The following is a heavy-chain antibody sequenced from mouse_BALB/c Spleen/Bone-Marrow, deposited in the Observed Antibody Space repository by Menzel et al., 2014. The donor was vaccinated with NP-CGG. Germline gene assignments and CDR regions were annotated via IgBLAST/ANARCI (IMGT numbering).Heavy chain of an antibody. D-gene: IGHD2-4*01. Sequence: VQLQQSGAELVKPGASVKLSCTASGFNIKDTYMHWVKQRPEQGLEWIGRIDPANGNTKYDPKFQGKATITADTSSNXAYLQLSSLTSEDTAVYYCAKYGGLRYAMDYWGQGTSVTVSS. CDR2: IDPANGNT. CDR1: GFNIKDTY. V-gene: IGHV14-3*02. CDR3: AKYGGLRYAMDY. J-gene: IGHJ4*01.